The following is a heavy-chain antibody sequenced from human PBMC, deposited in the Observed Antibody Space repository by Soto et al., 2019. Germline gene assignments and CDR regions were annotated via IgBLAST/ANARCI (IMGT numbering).Heavy chain of an antibody. CDR3: VRVGQGRIGP. CDR2: MDPNSGDT. Sequence: HVQLVQSGAEVKKPGASVKVSCKASGYTFTSYHINWVRQATGQGFEFMGWMDPNSGDTGYAQEFQGRVTMTRDTSISTAYMELSSLRSEDTAVYFCVRVGQGRIGPWGQGTLVTVSS. J-gene: IGHJ5*02. CDR1: GYTFTSYH. V-gene: IGHV1-8*01.